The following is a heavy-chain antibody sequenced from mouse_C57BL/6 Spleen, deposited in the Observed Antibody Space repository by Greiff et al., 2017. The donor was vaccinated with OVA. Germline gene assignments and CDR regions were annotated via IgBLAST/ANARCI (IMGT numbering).Heavy chain of an antibody. CDR3: ARRDDYGSSPFDY. J-gene: IGHJ2*01. Sequence: QVQLQQPGAELVRPGSSVKLSCQASGYTFTSYWMHWVKPRPIQGLEWIGNLDPSDSDPHYNPKFKDKATLTLDKASSTAYMQLSSLTSEDSAVYYCARRDDYGSSPFDYWDQGTTLTVSS. CDR2: LDPSDSDP. CDR1: GYTFTSYW. V-gene: IGHV1-52*01. D-gene: IGHD1-1*01.